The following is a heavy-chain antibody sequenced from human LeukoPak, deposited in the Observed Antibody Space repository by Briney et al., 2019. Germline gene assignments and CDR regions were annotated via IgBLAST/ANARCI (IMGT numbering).Heavy chain of an antibody. V-gene: IGHV1-46*01. Sequence: ASVKVSCKASGYTFTSYYMHWVRQAPGQGLEWMGIINPSGGSTSYAQKFQGRVTMTRDTSTSTVYMELSSLRSEDTAVYYCVRAFRKDNYYYYGMDVWGQGTTVTVSS. J-gene: IGHJ6*02. CDR3: VRAFRKDNYYYYGMDV. D-gene: IGHD2/OR15-2a*01. CDR1: GYTFTSYY. CDR2: INPSGGST.